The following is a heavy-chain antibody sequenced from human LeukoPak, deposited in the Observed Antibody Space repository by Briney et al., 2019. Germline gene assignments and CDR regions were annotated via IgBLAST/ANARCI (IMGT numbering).Heavy chain of an antibody. CDR2: IIPLFGAP. J-gene: IGHJ4*02. CDR1: GGPLNTYV. V-gene: IGHV1-69*06. D-gene: IGHD3-9*01. Sequence: ASVKVSCKASGGPLNTYVIDWVRQAPGHGLEWTGRIIPLFGAPSYAQRFQGNVTISADKSTDTTYMELTRLTSEDTAVYYCTMGPTASLGRPFERWGQGTLVTVSS. CDR3: TMGPTASLGRPFER.